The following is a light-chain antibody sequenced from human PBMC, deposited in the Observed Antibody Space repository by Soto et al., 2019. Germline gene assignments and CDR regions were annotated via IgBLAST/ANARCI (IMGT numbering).Light chain of an antibody. Sequence: EIVLTQSPGTLSLSPGERATLSCRASQSVGSSDLAWYQQKPGQAPRLLIYDTSDRATGIPARFSGSGSGTDFTLTISSLEPEDFAVFYCQQRSIWPWTFGQGTKVDIK. V-gene: IGKV3D-20*02. CDR1: QSVGSSD. CDR3: QQRSIWPWT. CDR2: DTS. J-gene: IGKJ1*01.